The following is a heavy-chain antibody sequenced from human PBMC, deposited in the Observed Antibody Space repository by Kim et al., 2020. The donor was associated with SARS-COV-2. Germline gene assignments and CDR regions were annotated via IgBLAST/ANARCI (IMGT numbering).Heavy chain of an antibody. J-gene: IGHJ4*02. CDR1: GGSISSSSYY. CDR2: IYYSGST. Sequence: SETLSLTCTVSGGSISSSSYYWGWIRQPPGKGLEWIGSIYYSGSTYYNPSLKSRVTISVDTSKNQFSLKLSSVTAADTAVYYCASVSRFGELLYPGNVDYWGQGTLVTVSS. D-gene: IGHD3-10*01. CDR3: ASVSRFGELLYPGNVDY. V-gene: IGHV4-39*01.